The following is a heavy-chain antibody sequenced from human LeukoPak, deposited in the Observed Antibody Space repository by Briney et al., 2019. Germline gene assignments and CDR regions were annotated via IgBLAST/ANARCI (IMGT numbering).Heavy chain of an antibody. Sequence: ASVKVSCKASNYTFTTYGLSWVRQAPGQGLEWMGWIITYNGNTDYAQKFQGRVTMTTDTSTSTAYMELRSLRSDDTAVYYCVRERRFCSSTSCRGENWFDPLGQGTLVTVPS. CDR2: IITYNGNT. CDR3: VRERRFCSSTSCRGENWFDP. CDR1: NYTFTTYG. J-gene: IGHJ5*02. V-gene: IGHV1-18*01. D-gene: IGHD2-2*01.